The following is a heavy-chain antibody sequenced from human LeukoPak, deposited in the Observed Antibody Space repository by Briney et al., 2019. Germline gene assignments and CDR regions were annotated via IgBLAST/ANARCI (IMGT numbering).Heavy chain of an antibody. Sequence: GRSLRLSCAASGFTFSSYGMHWVRQAPGKGLEWVGLIWYDGSKEYHADSVKGRFTISRDNSKNTVYLQMNSLRVEDTALYFCARGHGGDHGVVYFDYWGQGTLVTVSS. CDR2: IWYDGSKE. J-gene: IGHJ4*02. D-gene: IGHD4-17*01. CDR1: GFTFSSYG. CDR3: ARGHGGDHGVVYFDY. V-gene: IGHV3-33*08.